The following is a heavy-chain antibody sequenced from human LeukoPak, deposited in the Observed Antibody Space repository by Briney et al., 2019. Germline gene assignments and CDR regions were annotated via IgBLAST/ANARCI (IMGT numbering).Heavy chain of an antibody. D-gene: IGHD6-13*01. CDR2: MNPNSGNT. CDR3: ARARAAAGIDFDY. V-gene: IGHV1-8*01. Sequence: ASVKVSCKASGYTFTSYDINWVRQATGQGLEWMGWMNPNSGNTGYAQKFQGRVTMTRNTSISTAYMELSSLRSEDTAVYYRARARAAAGIDFDYWGQGTLVTVSS. CDR1: GYTFTSYD. J-gene: IGHJ4*02.